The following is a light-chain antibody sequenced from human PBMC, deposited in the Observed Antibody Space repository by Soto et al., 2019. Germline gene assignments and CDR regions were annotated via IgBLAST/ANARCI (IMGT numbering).Light chain of an antibody. J-gene: IGKJ1*01. V-gene: IGKV1-39*01. CDR1: QSINSY. CDR2: AAS. Sequence: DVQKTESPSSQSATVGDRVTITCRASQSINSYLNWYQQKPGKAPKLLIYAASSLQSGVPSRFSGSGSETDFTLTITSLQPDDFATYYCQQSFSTPRTFGQGTRVDI. CDR3: QQSFSTPRT.